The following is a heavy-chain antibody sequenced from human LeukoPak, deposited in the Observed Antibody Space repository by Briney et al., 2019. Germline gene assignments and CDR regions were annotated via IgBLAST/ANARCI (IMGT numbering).Heavy chain of an antibody. CDR1: GFTFSNYA. D-gene: IGHD3-22*01. Sequence: GGSLRLSCAASGFTFSNYAMSWVRQAPGKGLEWVSALSGSGGSTYYADSVKGRFTISRDNSKNTLYLQMNSLRAEDTAVYYCARDGSGVGDYDSSGSDYWGQGTLVTVSS. CDR3: ARDGSGVGDYDSSGSDY. V-gene: IGHV3-23*01. CDR2: LSGSGGST. J-gene: IGHJ4*02.